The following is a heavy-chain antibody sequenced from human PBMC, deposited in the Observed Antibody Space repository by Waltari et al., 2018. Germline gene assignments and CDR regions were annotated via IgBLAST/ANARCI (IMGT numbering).Heavy chain of an antibody. CDR2: IRSKAYGETT. D-gene: IGHD4-17*01. V-gene: IGHV3-49*04. CDR1: GFTFVDYS. Sequence: DVQLAESGGGLVQPGRSLRLSCTPSGFTFVDYSMNWVPKAPGQGLEGVGFIRSKAYGETTDYAASVRGRFTISRDDSKSIAYLQMNSLKTEDTAIYFCARDLMYGEHPLFDRWGQGTLVTVSS. CDR3: ARDLMYGEHPLFDR. J-gene: IGHJ5*02.